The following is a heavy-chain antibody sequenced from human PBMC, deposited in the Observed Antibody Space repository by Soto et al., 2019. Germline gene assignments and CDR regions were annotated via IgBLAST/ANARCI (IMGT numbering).Heavy chain of an antibody. D-gene: IGHD2-2*01. Sequence: SETLSLTCTVSGGSISSGDYYWSWIRQPPGKGLEWIGYIYYSGSTYYNPSLKSRVTISVDTSKNQFSLKLSSVTAADTAVYYCARAPLKYCSSTSCYGGYYYYGMDVWGQGTTVTVSS. CDR3: ARAPLKYCSSTSCYGGYYYYGMDV. CDR1: GGSISSGDYY. CDR2: IYYSGST. V-gene: IGHV4-30-4*01. J-gene: IGHJ6*02.